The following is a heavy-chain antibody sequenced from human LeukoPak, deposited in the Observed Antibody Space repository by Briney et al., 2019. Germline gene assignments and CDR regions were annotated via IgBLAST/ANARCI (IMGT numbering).Heavy chain of an antibody. V-gene: IGHV4-59*01. CDR3: ARAHPHFDY. J-gene: IGHJ4*02. CDR2: IYYSGST. CDR1: GGSISSYY. Sequence: SGTLSLTCTVSGGSISSYYLSWIRQPPGKGLEWIGYIYYSGSTNYNPSLKSRVTISVDTSKNQFSLKLSSVTAADTAVYYCARAHPHFDYWGQGTLVTVSS.